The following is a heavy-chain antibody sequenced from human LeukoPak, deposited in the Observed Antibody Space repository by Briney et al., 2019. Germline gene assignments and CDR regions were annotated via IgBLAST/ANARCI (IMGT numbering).Heavy chain of an antibody. CDR1: GFTFSSYA. CDR2: ISGSGGST. J-gene: IGHJ6*02. D-gene: IGHD3-9*01. V-gene: IGHV3-23*01. Sequence: GGSLRLSCAASGFTFSSYAMSWVRQAPGKGLEWVSAISGSGGSTYYADSVKGRFTISRDNSKNTLYLQTNSLRAEDTAVYYCAKDLFRSSVTILGNYYYGMDVWGQGTTVTVSS. CDR3: AKDLFRSSVTILGNYYYGMDV.